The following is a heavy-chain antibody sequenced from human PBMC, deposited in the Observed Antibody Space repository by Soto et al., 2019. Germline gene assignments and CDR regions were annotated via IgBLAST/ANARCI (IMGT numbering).Heavy chain of an antibody. J-gene: IGHJ4*02. CDR1: GFTFSSYA. CDR3: ARDLVDTKGFDY. Sequence: GGSLRLSCAASGFTFSSYAMTWVRQAPGKGLEWVSGISGSGVSTYYADSVKGRFTISRDNSKNTLYLQMNSLRAEDTAVYYCARDLVDTKGFDYWGQGTLVTVSS. V-gene: IGHV3-23*01. CDR2: ISGSGVST. D-gene: IGHD5-18*01.